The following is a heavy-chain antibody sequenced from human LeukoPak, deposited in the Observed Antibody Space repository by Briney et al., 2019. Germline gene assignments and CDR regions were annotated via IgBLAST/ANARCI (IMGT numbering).Heavy chain of an antibody. CDR3: ARAGDSRAFDI. J-gene: IGHJ3*02. CDR2: IIPISGTA. CDR1: GGTFSSHA. D-gene: IGHD1-26*01. Sequence: SVKVSCKASGGTFSSHAIAWVRQAPGQGPEWMGGIIPISGTANYAQKFQGRVTITTDESTSTAYLELSSLASDDTAVYYCARAGDSRAFDIWGQGTMVTVSS. V-gene: IGHV1-69*05.